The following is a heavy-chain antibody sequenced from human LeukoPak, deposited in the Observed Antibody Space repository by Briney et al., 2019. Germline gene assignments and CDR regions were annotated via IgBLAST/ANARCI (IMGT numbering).Heavy chain of an antibody. Sequence: SETLSLTCTVSGGSISSYYWSWIRQPPGKGLEWIGYIHYSGSTNYNPSLKSRVAISVDTSKSQFSLELSSVTAADTAVYYCARQAAGTVDYWGQGTLVTVSS. J-gene: IGHJ4*02. CDR3: ARQAAGTVDY. V-gene: IGHV4-59*08. D-gene: IGHD6-13*01. CDR2: IHYSGST. CDR1: GGSISSYY.